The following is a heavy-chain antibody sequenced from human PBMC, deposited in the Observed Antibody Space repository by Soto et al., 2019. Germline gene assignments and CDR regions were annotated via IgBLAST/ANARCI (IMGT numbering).Heavy chain of an antibody. J-gene: IGHJ4*02. D-gene: IGHD2-2*01. CDR1: GYTFPSYD. CDR3: AGGSSSRHQLQRYYFDY. V-gene: IGHV1-8*01. CDR2: MNPDIGAT. Sequence: GASVNVSCKASGYTFPSYDINCVRQASGQVLEWMGWMNPDIGATDYAEKFQGRLTLTSDASISTAYTEMNSLRTDDAAVDWCAGGSSSRHQLQRYYFDYWGQGTPVTVSS.